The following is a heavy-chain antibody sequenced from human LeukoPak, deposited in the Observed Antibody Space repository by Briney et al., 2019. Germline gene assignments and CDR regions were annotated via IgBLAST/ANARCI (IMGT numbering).Heavy chain of an antibody. CDR2: INQVGSEK. Sequence: GGSLRLSCAVSGLRFGSFWMSWVRQAPGKGLEWVANINQVGSEKYFVDSVRGRFTISRDNSKNSLHLQMNTLRAEDTAVYYCARERDGRFFDYWGQGTLVTASS. CDR3: ARERDGRFFDY. CDR1: GLRFGSFW. V-gene: IGHV3-7*01. D-gene: IGHD5-24*01. J-gene: IGHJ4*02.